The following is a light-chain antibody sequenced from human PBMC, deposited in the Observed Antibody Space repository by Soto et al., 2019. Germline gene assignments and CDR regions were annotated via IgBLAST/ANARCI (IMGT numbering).Light chain of an antibody. CDR2: GAS. V-gene: IGKV3-20*01. CDR3: QQYNSYSRLT. Sequence: EIVLTQSPGTLSLSPGERATLSCRASQSISNNYLAWYQQKPGQAPRLLIYGASSRATGVPDRFRGSGSGADFTLTISSLQPDDFATYYCQQYNSYSRLTFGGGTKVDIK. J-gene: IGKJ4*01. CDR1: QSISNNY.